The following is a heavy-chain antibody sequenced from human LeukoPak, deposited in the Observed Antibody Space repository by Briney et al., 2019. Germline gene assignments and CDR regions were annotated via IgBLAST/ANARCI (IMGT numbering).Heavy chain of an antibody. CDR1: GDSVSSNSAA. J-gene: IGHJ2*01. CDR3: ASAPSETFTTHWYFDL. Sequence: SQTLSLTCAISGDSVSSNSAAWNWIRQSPSRGLEWLGRTYYRSKWYSDYAVSVKSRITINPDTSKNQFSLQLTSVTPEDTAVYYCASAPSETFTTHWYFDLWGRGTLVTVSS. D-gene: IGHD2/OR15-2a*01. V-gene: IGHV6-1*01. CDR2: TYYRSKWYS.